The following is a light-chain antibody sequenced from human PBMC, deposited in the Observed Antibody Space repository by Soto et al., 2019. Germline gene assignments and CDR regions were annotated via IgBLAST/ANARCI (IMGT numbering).Light chain of an antibody. Sequence: EIVMTQSPATLSVSPGEGATLSCKASQNVYNNLAWYQQRPGQPPRLLIYDASTRATGISARFSGSGYGTEFTLTISSLQSEDFAVYFCEQCRIWPLTFGGRTKLDIK. CDR3: EQCRIWPLT. J-gene: IGKJ4*01. CDR1: QNVYNN. V-gene: IGKV3-15*01. CDR2: DAS.